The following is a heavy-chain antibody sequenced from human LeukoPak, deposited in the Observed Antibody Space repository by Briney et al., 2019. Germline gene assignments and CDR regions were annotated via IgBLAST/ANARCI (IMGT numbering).Heavy chain of an antibody. Sequence: TLSLTCTVSGGSISSGGYYWSWIRQHPGKGLEWIGYIYHSGSTYYNPSLKSRVTISVDRSKNQFSLKLSSVTAADTAVYYCARARGYSYIVDYWGQGTLVTVSS. J-gene: IGHJ4*02. V-gene: IGHV4-30-2*01. CDR3: ARARGYSYIVDY. D-gene: IGHD5-18*01. CDR1: GGSISSGGYY. CDR2: IYHSGST.